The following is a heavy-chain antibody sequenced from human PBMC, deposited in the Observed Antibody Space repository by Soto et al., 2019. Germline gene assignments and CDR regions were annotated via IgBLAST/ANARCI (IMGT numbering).Heavy chain of an antibody. CDR2: ISAYNGNT. D-gene: IGHD6-19*01. J-gene: IGHJ6*02. V-gene: IGHV1-18*01. CDR3: ARVLGTTVADYHYYRMDV. CDR1: GYTFTSYG. Sequence: ASVKVSCKASGYTFTSYGISWVRQAPGQGLEWMGWISAYNGNTNYAQKLQGRVTMTTDTSTTTAYMELRSLRSDDTAVHYCARVLGTTVADYHYYRMDVWGHGTRV.